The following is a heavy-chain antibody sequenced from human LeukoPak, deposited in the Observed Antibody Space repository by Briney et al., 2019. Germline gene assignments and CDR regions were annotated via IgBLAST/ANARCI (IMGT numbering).Heavy chain of an antibody. J-gene: IGHJ4*02. D-gene: IGHD2-2*01. CDR2: ISSSSSYI. Sequence: GGSLSLSCAASGFTFSSYSMNWVRQAPGKGLEWVSSISSSSSYIYYADSVKGRFTISRDNAKNSLYLQMNSLKTEDTAVYYCTREPPYCSSTSCSADYWGQGTLVTVSS. CDR3: TREPPYCSSTSCSADY. V-gene: IGHV3-21*03. CDR1: GFTFSSYS.